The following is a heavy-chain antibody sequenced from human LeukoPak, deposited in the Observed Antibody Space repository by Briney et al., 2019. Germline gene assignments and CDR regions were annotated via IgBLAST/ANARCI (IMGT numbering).Heavy chain of an antibody. CDR2: ISGSGGST. CDR3: AKGVVAVDFDY. J-gene: IGHJ4*02. Sequence: GGSLRLSCAASGFSFSTYAMTWVRQAPGKGLEWVSAISGSGGSTYYADSVKGRFTISRDNSKNTLYLQMNSLRAEDTAVYYCAKGVVAVDFDYWGQGTLVTVSS. CDR1: GFSFSTYA. D-gene: IGHD2-15*01. V-gene: IGHV3-23*01.